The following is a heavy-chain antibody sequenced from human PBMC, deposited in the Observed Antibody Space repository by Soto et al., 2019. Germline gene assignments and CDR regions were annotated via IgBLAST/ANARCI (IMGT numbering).Heavy chain of an antibody. V-gene: IGHV3-33*01. CDR2: IWYDGSDK. D-gene: IGHD3-16*01. J-gene: IGHJ4*02. CDR3: VFGTLSYYFDF. Sequence: QTGGSLRLSCAASGFTFSGFGMHWVRQAPGKGLEWVAIIWYDGSDKYYADSVKGRFTISRDNSKNTLYLQMNSLRAEDTAVYHCVFGTLSYYFDFWGQGTPVTVSS. CDR1: GFTFSGFG.